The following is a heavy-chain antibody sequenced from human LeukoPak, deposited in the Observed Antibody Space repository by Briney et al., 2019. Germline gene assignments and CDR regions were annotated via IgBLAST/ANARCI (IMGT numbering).Heavy chain of an antibody. CDR1: GGSISSSDW. CDR3: ARVKYCSGGSCYADYYYGMDV. D-gene: IGHD2-15*01. Sequence: KPSGTLSLTCAVSGGSISSSDWWSWVRQPPGKGLEWIGEIYHSGSTKYNPSLKSRVTISVDTSKNQFSLKLSSVTAADTAVYYCARVKYCSGGSCYADYYYGMDVWGQGTTVTVSS. CDR2: IYHSGST. V-gene: IGHV4-4*02. J-gene: IGHJ6*02.